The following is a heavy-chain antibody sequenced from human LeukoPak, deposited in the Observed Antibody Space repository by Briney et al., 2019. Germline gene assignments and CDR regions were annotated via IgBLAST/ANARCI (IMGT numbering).Heavy chain of an antibody. CDR3: ARAFGGYYYDSSGYSFDP. J-gene: IGHJ5*02. Sequence: SETLSLTCAVYGGSFSGYYWSWIRQPPGKGLEWIWEINHSGSTNYNPSLKSRVTISVDTSKNQFSLKLSSVTAADTAVYYCARAFGGYYYDSSGYSFDPWGQGTLVTVSS. D-gene: IGHD3-22*01. V-gene: IGHV4-34*01. CDR1: GGSFSGYY. CDR2: INHSGST.